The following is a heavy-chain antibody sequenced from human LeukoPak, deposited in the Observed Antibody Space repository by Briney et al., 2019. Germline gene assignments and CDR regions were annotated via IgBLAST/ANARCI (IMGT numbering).Heavy chain of an antibody. D-gene: IGHD2-21*01. CDR3: ARDVVFDY. CDR1: GFTFSYYW. J-gene: IGHJ4*02. V-gene: IGHV3-7*01. Sequence: GGSLRLSCEASGFTFSYYWMNWVRQAPGKGLEWVAHIKQDGREIYYADSVKGRFSISRDNAQTSLYLQMNSLRAEDTAVYYCARDVVFDYWGQGTLVSVSS. CDR2: IKQDGREI.